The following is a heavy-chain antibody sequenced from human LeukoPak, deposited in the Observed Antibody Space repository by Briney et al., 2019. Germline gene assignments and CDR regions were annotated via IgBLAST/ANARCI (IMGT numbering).Heavy chain of an antibody. Sequence: PGGSLRLSCAASGFTFSNHSMHWVRQAPGKGLEYVSAISSDGGRTYYANSVKGRFTISRDNSKNTLYLQMGSLRAEDMAVYFCRRGGAAPAVDYWGQGTLVTVSS. V-gene: IGHV3-64*01. CDR1: GFTFSNHS. J-gene: IGHJ4*02. CDR3: RRGGAAPAVDY. CDR2: ISSDGGRT. D-gene: IGHD6-25*01.